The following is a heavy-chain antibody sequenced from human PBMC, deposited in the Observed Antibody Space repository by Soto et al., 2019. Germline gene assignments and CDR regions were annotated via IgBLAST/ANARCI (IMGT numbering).Heavy chain of an antibody. CDR1: GYIFTNYW. CDR2: IYPGDSDT. V-gene: IGHV5-51*01. Sequence: GESLKSSGKGSGYIFTNYWIGWVGQVPGKGLEWMGIIYPGDSDTRYSPSFQGQVTISADKSISTAYLQWRSLKASDTAMYYCARPVGDNYVPAYWGQGTLVTVSS. J-gene: IGHJ4*02. D-gene: IGHD5-18*01. CDR3: ARPVGDNYVPAY.